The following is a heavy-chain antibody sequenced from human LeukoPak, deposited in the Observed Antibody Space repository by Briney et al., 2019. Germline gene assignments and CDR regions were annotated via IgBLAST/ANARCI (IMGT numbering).Heavy chain of an antibody. J-gene: IGHJ6*03. Sequence: ASVTVSCKASGYTFTGYYMHWVRQAPGQGLEWMGWINPSSGGTNYAQKFQGRVTMTRDTSISTAYMELSKLRSDDTAVYYCARDPGRWLQSYYMDVWGKGTTVTVSS. V-gene: IGHV1-2*02. CDR3: ARDPGRWLQSYYMDV. CDR2: INPSSGGT. D-gene: IGHD5-24*01. CDR1: GYTFTGYY.